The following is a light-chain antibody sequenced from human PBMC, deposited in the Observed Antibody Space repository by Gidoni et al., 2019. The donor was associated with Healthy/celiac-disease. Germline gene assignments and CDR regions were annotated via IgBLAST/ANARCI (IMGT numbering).Light chain of an antibody. V-gene: IGLV1-44*01. CDR2: SNT. CDR1: SPNLGSNT. J-gene: IGLJ2*01. Sequence: QSVLTQPPSASGTPGQRVTISCSGSSPNLGSNTVNWYQQLPGTAPKLLIYSNTQRPSGVPDRFSGSKSGTSASLAISGLQSEDEADYYCAAWDDSLKGVVFGGGTKLTGL. CDR3: AAWDDSLKGVV.